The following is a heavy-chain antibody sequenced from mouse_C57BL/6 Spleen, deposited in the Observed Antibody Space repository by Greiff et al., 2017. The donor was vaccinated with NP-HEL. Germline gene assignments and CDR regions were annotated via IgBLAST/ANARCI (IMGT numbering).Heavy chain of an antibody. CDR3: ARQDYYDSSPYFDY. D-gene: IGHD1-1*01. CDR1: GFTFSDYY. V-gene: IGHV5-12*01. CDR2: ISNGGGST. Sequence: EVMLVESGGGLVQPGGSLKLSCAASGFTFSDYYMYWVRQTPEKRLEWVAYISNGGGSTYYPDTVKGRFTISRDNAKNTLYLQMSRLKSEDTAMYYCARQDYYDSSPYFDYWGQGTTLTVSS. J-gene: IGHJ2*01.